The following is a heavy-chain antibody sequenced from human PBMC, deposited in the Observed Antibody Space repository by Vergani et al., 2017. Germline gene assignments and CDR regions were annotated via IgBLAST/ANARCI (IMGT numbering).Heavy chain of an antibody. CDR2: ISYDGSNK. J-gene: IGHJ6*02. V-gene: IGHV3-30*18. CDR3: AKDRRLLRFLEWLLDV. Sequence: QVQLVESGGGVVQPGRSLRLSCAASGFTFSSYGMHWVRQAPGKGLEWVAVISYDGSNKYYADSVKDRFTISRDNSKNTLYLQMNSLRAEDTAVYYCAKDRRLLRFLEWLLDVWGQGTTVTVSS. D-gene: IGHD3-3*01. CDR1: GFTFSSYG.